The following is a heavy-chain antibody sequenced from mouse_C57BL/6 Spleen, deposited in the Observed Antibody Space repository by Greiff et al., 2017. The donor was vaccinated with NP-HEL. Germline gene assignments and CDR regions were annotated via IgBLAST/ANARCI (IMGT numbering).Heavy chain of an antibody. Sequence: EVQGVESGGGLVKPGGSLKLSCAASGFTFSSYTMSWVRQTPEKRLEWVATISGGGGNTYYPDSVKGRFTISRDNAKNTLYLQMSSLRSEDTALYYCARPVYYAMDYWGQGTSVTVSS. V-gene: IGHV5-9*01. CDR2: ISGGGGNT. CDR3: ARPVYYAMDY. CDR1: GFTFSSYT. J-gene: IGHJ4*01.